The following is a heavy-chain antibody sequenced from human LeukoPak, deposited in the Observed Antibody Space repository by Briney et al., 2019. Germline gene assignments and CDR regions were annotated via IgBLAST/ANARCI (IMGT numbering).Heavy chain of an antibody. J-gene: IGHJ4*02. V-gene: IGHV1-69*04. CDR3: ARGWDYGGNSSDY. Sequence: SVKVSCKASGGTFSSYAISWVRQAPGQGLEWMGRIIPILGIANYAQKFQGRVTITADKSTSTAYMELSSLRSEDTAVYYCARGWDYGGNSSDYWGQGALVTVSS. CDR2: IIPILGIA. D-gene: IGHD4-23*01. CDR1: GGTFSSYA.